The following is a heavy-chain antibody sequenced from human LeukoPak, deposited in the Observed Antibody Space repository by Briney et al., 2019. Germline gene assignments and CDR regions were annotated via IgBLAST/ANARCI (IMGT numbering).Heavy chain of an antibody. J-gene: IGHJ3*02. Sequence: GGSLRLSCAASGFTFSDYYMSWIRQAPGKGLEWGSYISSSGSTIYYADSVEGRFTISRDNAKNSLYLQMNSLRAEDTAVYYCARDPHGGSGSDPHDAFDIWGQGTMVTVSS. V-gene: IGHV3-11*04. D-gene: IGHD1-26*01. CDR1: GFTFSDYY. CDR2: ISSSGSTI. CDR3: ARDPHGGSGSDPHDAFDI.